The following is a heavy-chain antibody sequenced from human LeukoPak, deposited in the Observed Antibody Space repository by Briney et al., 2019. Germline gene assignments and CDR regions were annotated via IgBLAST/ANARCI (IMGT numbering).Heavy chain of an antibody. V-gene: IGHV4-59*08. CDR1: GGSISSYY. J-gene: IGHJ4*02. D-gene: IGHD5-18*01. Sequence: QSSETLSLTCTVSGGSISSYYWSWIRQPPGKGLEWIGYIYYSGTTNYNPSLKSRVTISVDTSKNQFSLKLSSVTAADTAVYYCARLLGYGYPLWGQGTLVTVSS. CDR2: IYYSGTT. CDR3: ARLLGYGYPL.